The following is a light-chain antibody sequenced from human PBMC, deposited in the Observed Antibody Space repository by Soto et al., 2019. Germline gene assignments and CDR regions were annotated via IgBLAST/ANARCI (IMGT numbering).Light chain of an antibody. CDR2: DAS. CDR3: QQYDNIRVT. V-gene: IGKV1-33*01. Sequence: DIQITQTPSSLSASVGDRFNITCGASRDITNYLNWYQQKXGKAPKXXSSDASILETGVPSRFSGSGSGTDFTFTISSLKPEDIETYYCQQYDNIRVTFGQGTRLEIK. J-gene: IGKJ5*01. CDR1: RDITNY.